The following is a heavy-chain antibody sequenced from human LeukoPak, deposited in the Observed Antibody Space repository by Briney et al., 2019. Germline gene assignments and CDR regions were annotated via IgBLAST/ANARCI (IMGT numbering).Heavy chain of an antibody. CDR1: GGSFSGYY. V-gene: IGHV4-34*01. CDR3: ARGVDYYGSGSYCY. J-gene: IGHJ4*02. CDR2: INHSGST. Sequence: SETLSLTCAVYGGSFSGYYWSWIRQPPGKGLEWIGEINHSGSTNYNPSLKSRVTISVDTSKNQFSLKLSYVTAADTAVYYCARGVDYYGSGSYCYWGQGTLVTVSS. D-gene: IGHD3-10*01.